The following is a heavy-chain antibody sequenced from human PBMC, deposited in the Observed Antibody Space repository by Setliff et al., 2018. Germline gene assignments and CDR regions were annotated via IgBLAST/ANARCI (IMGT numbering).Heavy chain of an antibody. CDR3: VRDRTAYTYGLDV. J-gene: IGHJ6*02. V-gene: IGHV1-2*02. Sequence: ASVKVSCKASGYTFTGYYMHWVRQAPGQGPEWMGWINPNSGGTNYAQKFQGRVTMTRDPSISTAYMELNSLRSDDTAVYYCVRDRTAYTYGLDVWGQGTTVTVSS. CDR1: GYTFTGYY. D-gene: IGHD3-16*01. CDR2: INPNSGGT.